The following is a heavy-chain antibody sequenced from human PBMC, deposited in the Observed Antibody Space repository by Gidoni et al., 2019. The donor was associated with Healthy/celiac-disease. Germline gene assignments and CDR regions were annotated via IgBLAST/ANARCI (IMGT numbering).Heavy chain of an antibody. Sequence: ELQLVQSAAEVKKPGESLKISCKGSGSSFTSYCIGWVRPMPGKGLEWLGIIFPGDSDTRYSPSFQGQVTISADKSISTAYLQWSSLKASDTAMYYCARLGAMVRDYYYYYGMDVWGQGTTVTVSS. CDR2: IFPGDSDT. V-gene: IGHV5-51*01. J-gene: IGHJ6*02. CDR3: ARLGAMVRDYYYYYGMDV. CDR1: GSSFTSYC. D-gene: IGHD3-10*01.